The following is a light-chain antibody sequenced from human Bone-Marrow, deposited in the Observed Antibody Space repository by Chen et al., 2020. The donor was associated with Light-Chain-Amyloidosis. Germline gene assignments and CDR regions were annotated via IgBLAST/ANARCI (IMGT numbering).Light chain of an antibody. CDR2: RET. CDR1: DLPTKY. Sequence: SYELTQPPSVSVSPGQPARITCSGDDLPTKYAYWYQQKPGQAPVLVIHRETERPSGISERFSGSSAGTTATLTISGVQEEDEADYHCQSADSSGTYEGIFGGGTKLTVL. V-gene: IGLV3-25*03. CDR3: QSADSSGTYEGI. J-gene: IGLJ2*01.